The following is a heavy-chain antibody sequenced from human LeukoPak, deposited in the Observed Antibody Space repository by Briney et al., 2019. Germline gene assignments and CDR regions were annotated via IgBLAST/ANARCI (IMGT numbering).Heavy chain of an antibody. J-gene: IGHJ4*02. CDR1: GFTFSSYA. CDR3: AKDLIPHPGSIAVAGQFDY. CDR2: ISGSGGST. D-gene: IGHD6-19*01. Sequence: GGSLRLSCAASGFTFSSYAMSWVRQAPGKGLEWVSAISGSGGSTYYADSVKGRFTISRDNSKNTLYLQMNSLRAEDTAVYYCAKDLIPHPGSIAVAGQFDYWGQGTLVTVSS. V-gene: IGHV3-23*01.